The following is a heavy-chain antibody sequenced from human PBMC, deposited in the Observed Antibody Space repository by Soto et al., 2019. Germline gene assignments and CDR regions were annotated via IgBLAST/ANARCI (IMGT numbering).Heavy chain of an antibody. CDR3: ARVDYDYVWGSYRYSDY. D-gene: IGHD3-16*02. Sequence: GGSLRLSCAASGFTFSSYWMHWVRQAPGKGLVWVSRINSDGSSTSYADSVKGRFTISRDNAKNTLYLQMNSLRAEDTAVYYCARVDYDYVWGSYRYSDYWGQGTLVTVSS. J-gene: IGHJ4*02. CDR2: INSDGSST. CDR1: GFTFSSYW. V-gene: IGHV3-74*01.